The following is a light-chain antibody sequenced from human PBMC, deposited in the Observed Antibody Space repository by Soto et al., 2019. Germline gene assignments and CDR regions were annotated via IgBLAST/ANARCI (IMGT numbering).Light chain of an antibody. CDR3: QQYETYWT. J-gene: IGKJ1*01. Sequence: DIQMTQSPSTLSASVGDRVTITCRASQSISSWLAWYQQKPGKAPKLLIHKASTLESGVPSRFSGSGFGTGFTLTITSLQPDDFATYYCQQYETYWTFGQGTKVDIK. CDR1: QSISSW. V-gene: IGKV1-5*03. CDR2: KAS.